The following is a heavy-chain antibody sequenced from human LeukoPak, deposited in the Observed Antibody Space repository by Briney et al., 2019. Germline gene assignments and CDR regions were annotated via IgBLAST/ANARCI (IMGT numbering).Heavy chain of an antibody. D-gene: IGHD6-13*01. Sequence: PGGSLRLSCVASGFTFSSYGMHWVRQAPGKGLEWVAFIRYDGSNKYYADSVKGRFTISRDNSKNTLYLQMNSLRAEDTAVYYCPEDLYQQQLVPNWFDPWGQGTLVTVSS. CDR2: IRYDGSNK. J-gene: IGHJ5*02. V-gene: IGHV3-30*02. CDR1: GFTFSSYG. CDR3: PEDLYQQQLVPNWFDP.